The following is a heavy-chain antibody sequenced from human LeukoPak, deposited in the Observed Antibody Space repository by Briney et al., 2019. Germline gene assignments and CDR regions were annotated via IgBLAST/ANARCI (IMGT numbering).Heavy chain of an antibody. CDR3: ARGWDLLGWFDP. CDR2: TYYRSKWYN. D-gene: IGHD1-26*01. V-gene: IGHV6-1*01. CDR1: GDSVSSNSAA. J-gene: IGHJ5*02. Sequence: SQTLSLTCDISGDSVSSNSAAWNWIRRSPSRGLEWLGRTYYRSKWYNDYAVSVKSRITINPDTSKNQFSLQLNSVTPEDTAVYYCARGWDLLGWFDPWGQGTLVTVSS.